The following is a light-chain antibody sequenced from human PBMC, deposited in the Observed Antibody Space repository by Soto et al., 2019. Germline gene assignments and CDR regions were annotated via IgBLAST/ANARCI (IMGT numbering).Light chain of an antibody. CDR2: DVT. Sequence: QSVLTQPASVSGSPGQSITISCSGTSSDVGDYKFVSWYQQHPGKAPKLIIYDVTNRPSGVSNRFSGSKSGNTASLTISGLQAEDEADYYCTSYTIGRTAYVFGTGTKVTVL. J-gene: IGLJ1*01. CDR3: TSYTIGRTAYV. V-gene: IGLV2-14*03. CDR1: SSDVGDYKF.